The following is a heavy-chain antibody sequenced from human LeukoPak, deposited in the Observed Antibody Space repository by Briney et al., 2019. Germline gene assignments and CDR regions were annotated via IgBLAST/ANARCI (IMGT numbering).Heavy chain of an antibody. CDR2: IYSGGST. J-gene: IGHJ3*02. V-gene: IGHV3-53*01. D-gene: IGHD3-10*02. CDR1: GFTVSSNY. CDR3: ARDCSPDAFDI. Sequence: GGSLRLSCVASGFTVSSNYMSWVRQAPGKGLEWVSVIYSGGSTYYADSVKGRFTISRDNSKNTLYLQMNSLRAEDTAVYYCARDCSPDAFDIWGQGTMVTVSS.